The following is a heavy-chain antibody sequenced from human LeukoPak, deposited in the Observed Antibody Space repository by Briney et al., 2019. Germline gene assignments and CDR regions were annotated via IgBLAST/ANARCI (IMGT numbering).Heavy chain of an antibody. CDR2: IYTSGST. D-gene: IGHD2-21*02. Sequence: SQTLSLTCTVSGGSICSGSYYWSWIRQPAGKGLEWIGRIYTSGSTNYNPSLKSRVTISLDTSKNQFSLKLSSVTAADTAVYYCARDRAAYCGGDCYPNCFDPWGQGTLVTVSS. CDR1: GGSICSGSYY. CDR3: ARDRAAYCGGDCYPNCFDP. J-gene: IGHJ5*02. V-gene: IGHV4-61*02.